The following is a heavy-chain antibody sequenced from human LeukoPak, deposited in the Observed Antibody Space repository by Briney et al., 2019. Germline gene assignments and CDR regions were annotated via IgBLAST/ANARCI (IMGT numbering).Heavy chain of an antibody. V-gene: IGHV1-69*06. CDR2: IIPIFGTA. CDR1: GGTFSSYA. CDR3: ARRWRGLTRFYGGNSGDAFDI. J-gene: IGHJ3*02. D-gene: IGHD4-23*01. Sequence: PGASVKVSCKASGGTFSSYAISWVRQAPGQGLEWMGGIIPIFGTANYAQKFQGRVTITADKSTSTAYMELSSLRSEDTAVYYCARRWRGLTRFYGGNSGDAFDIWGQGTMVTVSS.